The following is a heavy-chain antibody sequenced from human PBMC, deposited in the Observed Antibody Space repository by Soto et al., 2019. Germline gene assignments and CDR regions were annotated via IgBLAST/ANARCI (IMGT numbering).Heavy chain of an antibody. V-gene: IGHV1-69*13. J-gene: IGHJ5*02. CDR3: ARDYCSGGSCYSSGSWFDP. D-gene: IGHD2-15*01. CDR2: IIPIFGTA. CDR1: GGTFSSYA. Sequence: SVKVSCKASGGTFSSYAISWVRQAPGQGLEWMGGIIPIFGTANYAQKFQGRVTITADESTSTAYMELSSLRSEDTAVYYCARDYCSGGSCYSSGSWFDPWGQGTLVTVS.